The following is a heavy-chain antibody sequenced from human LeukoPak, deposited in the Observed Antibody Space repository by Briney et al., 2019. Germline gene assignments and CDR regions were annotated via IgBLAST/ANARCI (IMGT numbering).Heavy chain of an antibody. CDR2: ISWNSAGI. Sequence: PGGSLRLSCAASGFTFDDYAMHWVRQAPGKGLEWVSGISWNSAGIGYADSVKGRFTTSRDNAKNSLYLQMNSLRAEDTALYYCAKRATHGGFDYWGQGTLVTVSS. V-gene: IGHV3-9*01. D-gene: IGHD2-15*01. J-gene: IGHJ4*02. CDR3: AKRATHGGFDY. CDR1: GFTFDDYA.